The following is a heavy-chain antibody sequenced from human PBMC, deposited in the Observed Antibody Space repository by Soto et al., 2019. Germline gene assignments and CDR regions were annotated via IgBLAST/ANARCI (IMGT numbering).Heavy chain of an antibody. J-gene: IGHJ5*02. CDR2: IYHSGST. D-gene: IGHD6-19*01. V-gene: IGHV4-4*02. CDR1: GGSISSSNW. CDR3: AREGGWLHNNWFDP. Sequence: SETLSLTCAVSGGSISSSNWWSWVRQPPGKGLEWIGEIYHSGSTNYNPSLKSRVTISVDKSENQFSLKLSSVTAADTAVYYCAREGGWLHNNWFDPWGQGTLVTVSS.